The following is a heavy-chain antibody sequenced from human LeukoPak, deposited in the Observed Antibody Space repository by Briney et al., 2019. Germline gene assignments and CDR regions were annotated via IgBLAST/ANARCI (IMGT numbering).Heavy chain of an antibody. J-gene: IGHJ4*02. V-gene: IGHV1-69*13. CDR3: ARDGN. CDR1: GYTFTGYH. Sequence: GASVKVSCKASGYTFTGYHIHWVRQAPGQGLEWMGGIIPIFGTANYAQKFQGRVTITADESTSTAYMELSSLRSEDTAVYYCARDGNWGQGTLVTVSS. CDR2: IIPIFGTA.